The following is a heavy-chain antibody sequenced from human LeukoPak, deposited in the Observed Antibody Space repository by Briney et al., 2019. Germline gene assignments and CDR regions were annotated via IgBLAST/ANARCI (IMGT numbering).Heavy chain of an antibody. CDR2: ISAYNGNT. CDR3: ARDSYPDIVVVPGGY. Sequence: ASVKVSCKASGYTFTSYGIIWVRQAPGQGLEWMGWISAYNGNTNYAQKLQGRVTMTTDTSTSTAYMELRSLRSDDTAVYYCARDSYPDIVVVPGGYWGQGTLVTVSS. J-gene: IGHJ4*02. V-gene: IGHV1-18*01. D-gene: IGHD2-2*01. CDR1: GYTFTSYG.